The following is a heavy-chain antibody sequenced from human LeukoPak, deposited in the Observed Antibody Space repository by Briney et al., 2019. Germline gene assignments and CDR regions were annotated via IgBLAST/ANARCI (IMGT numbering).Heavy chain of an antibody. CDR1: GFSFSSNW. J-gene: IGHJ4*02. V-gene: IGHV3-74*01. CDR2: VNSDGSGT. CDR3: ATSLGPLTDY. Sequence: PGGSLRLSCAASGFSFSSNWMHWVRQAPGKGRVWVSRVNSDGSGTSYADSVKGRFTISRDNAKNTLYLQMNSLRAEDTAVYYCATSLGPLTDYWGQGTLVTVSS. D-gene: IGHD7-27*01.